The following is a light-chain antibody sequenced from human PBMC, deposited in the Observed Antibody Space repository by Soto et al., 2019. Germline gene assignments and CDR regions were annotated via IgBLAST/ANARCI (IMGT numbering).Light chain of an antibody. Sequence: ILMTQSPLSLTVTPGDPAAISCMASQSLLHHNGNNYLDWFLQKPGQSPQLLIYRGSNRSSGVPDRFSGSGSGTDFTLKISRVEAEDVGVYYCMQALQTPITFGQGTGLEIK. J-gene: IGKJ5*01. CDR2: RGS. V-gene: IGKV2-28*01. CDR3: MQALQTPIT. CDR1: QSLLHHNGNNY.